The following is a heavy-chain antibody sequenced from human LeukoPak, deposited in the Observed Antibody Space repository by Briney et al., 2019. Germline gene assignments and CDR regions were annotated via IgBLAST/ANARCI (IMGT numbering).Heavy chain of an antibody. D-gene: IGHD1-26*01. Sequence: ASVKVSCKASGYTFTSYYMHWVRQAPGQGLEWMGWINPNSGGTNYAQKFQGRVTMTRDTSISTAYMELSRLRSDDTAVYYCARKPLWELSPGYFDYWGQVTLVTVSS. CDR2: INPNSGGT. V-gene: IGHV1-2*02. CDR3: ARKPLWELSPGYFDY. CDR1: GYTFTSYY. J-gene: IGHJ4*02.